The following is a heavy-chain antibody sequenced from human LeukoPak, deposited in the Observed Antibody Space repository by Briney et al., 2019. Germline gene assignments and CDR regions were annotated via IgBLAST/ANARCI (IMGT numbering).Heavy chain of an antibody. CDR2: IIPIFGTA. CDR1: GGTFSSYA. Sequence: GASVKVSRKASGGTFSSYAISWVRQAPGQGLEWMGGIIPIFGTANYAQKFQGRVTITTDESTSTAYMELSSLRSEDTAVYYCARVGYCSSTSCYLDYYYMDVWGKGTTVTVSS. V-gene: IGHV1-69*05. CDR3: ARVGYCSSTSCYLDYYYMDV. J-gene: IGHJ6*03. D-gene: IGHD2-2*03.